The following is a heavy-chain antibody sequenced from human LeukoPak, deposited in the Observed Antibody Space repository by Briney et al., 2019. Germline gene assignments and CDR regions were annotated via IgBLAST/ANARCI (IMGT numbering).Heavy chain of an antibody. CDR1: GFTFSNFP. D-gene: IGHD1-26*01. V-gene: IGHV3-23*01. CDR3: AKYSGSYYYPPTWDY. CDR2: ISGSGGST. Sequence: GGSLRLSCAASGFTFSNFPMTWVRQAPGKGLEAFSSISGSGGSTYYADSVKGRFSIYRDYSNNTLYLQMNSLRAEDTAVYFCAKYSGSYYYPPTWDYWGQGTLVTVSS. J-gene: IGHJ4*02.